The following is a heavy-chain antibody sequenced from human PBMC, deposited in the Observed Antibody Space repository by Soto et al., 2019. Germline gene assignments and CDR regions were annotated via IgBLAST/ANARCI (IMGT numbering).Heavy chain of an antibody. Sequence: EVQLLESGGGLVQPGGSLRLSCAASGFTFSSYAMTWVRQAPGKGLQWVSGISGPGGTTYYADSVKGRSTISRDNSKSTLYLQVNNLRAEDTAIYYCAKWISFGGVIAYTLDYWGQGALVTVSS. CDR1: GFTFSSYA. CDR3: AKWISFGGVIAYTLDY. V-gene: IGHV3-23*01. CDR2: ISGPGGTT. J-gene: IGHJ4*02. D-gene: IGHD3-16*01.